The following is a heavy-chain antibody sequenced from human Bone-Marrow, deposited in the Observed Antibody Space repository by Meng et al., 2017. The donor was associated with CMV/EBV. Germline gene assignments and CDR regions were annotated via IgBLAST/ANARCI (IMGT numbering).Heavy chain of an antibody. CDR1: GYTFTSYD. J-gene: IGHJ5*02. CDR3: ARDSTIFGVVDH. Sequence: ASVKVSCKASGYTFTSYDINWVRQATGQGLEWMGWISAYNGNTNYAQKLQGRVTMTTDTSTSTAYMELRSLRSDDTAVYYCARDSTIFGVVDHWGQGTLVTVSS. D-gene: IGHD3-3*01. CDR2: ISAYNGNT. V-gene: IGHV1-18*01.